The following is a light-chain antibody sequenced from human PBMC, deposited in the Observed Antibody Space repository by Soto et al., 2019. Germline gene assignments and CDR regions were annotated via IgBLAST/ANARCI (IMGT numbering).Light chain of an antibody. Sequence: EIVMTQSPATLSVSPGERVTLSCRASQRVSTNLAWYQQKPGQAPRLLIYGASTRATGIPARFSGSGSGTEFTLTISSLQSEDSAVYYCHQYNNWLTFGGGTKVEI. V-gene: IGKV3-15*01. J-gene: IGKJ4*01. CDR3: HQYNNWLT. CDR1: QRVSTN. CDR2: GAS.